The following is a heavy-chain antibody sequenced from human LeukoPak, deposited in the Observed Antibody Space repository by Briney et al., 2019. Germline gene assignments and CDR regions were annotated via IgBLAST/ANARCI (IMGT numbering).Heavy chain of an antibody. CDR3: ARDRYCSSTSCLYYFDY. CDR2: INPSGGST. CDR1: GYTFTSYY. D-gene: IGHD2-2*01. Sequence: VASVKVSCKASGYTFTSYYMHWARQAPGQGLEWMGIINPSGGSTSYAQKFQGRVTMTRDTSTSTVYMELSSLRSEDTAVYYCARDRYCSSTSCLYYFDYWGQGTLVTVSS. J-gene: IGHJ4*02. V-gene: IGHV1-46*01.